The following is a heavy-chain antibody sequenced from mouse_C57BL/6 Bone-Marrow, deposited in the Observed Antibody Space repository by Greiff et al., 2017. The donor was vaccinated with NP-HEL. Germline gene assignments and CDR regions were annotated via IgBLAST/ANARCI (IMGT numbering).Heavy chain of an antibody. CDR3: TVYDDYGAFFDD. CDR1: GFNFKDDY. D-gene: IGHD2-4*01. V-gene: IGHV14-1*01. CDR2: IDPENGDT. J-gene: IGHJ2*01. Sequence: EVQLQQSGAELVRPGASVKLSCTASGFNFKDDYMHWVKQRPEQGLEWIGGIDPENGDTQYAPKFKGKATLTADTSSNTAYLQLSSLTSEDTAVYYCTVYDDYGAFFDDWGKGTTLTVSS.